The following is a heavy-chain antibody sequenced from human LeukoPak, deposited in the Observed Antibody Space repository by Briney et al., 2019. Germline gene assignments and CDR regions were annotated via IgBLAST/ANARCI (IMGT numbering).Heavy chain of an antibody. D-gene: IGHD5-24*01. CDR2: INHSGST. V-gene: IGHV4-34*01. Sequence: NSSETLSLTCAVYGGSFSGYYWSWIRQPPGKGLEWIGEINHSGSTNYNPSLKSRVTISVDTSKNQFSLKLSSVTAADTAVYYCAREGGRDGYTAGYWGQGTLVTVSS. J-gene: IGHJ4*02. CDR1: GGSFSGYY. CDR3: AREGGRDGYTAGY.